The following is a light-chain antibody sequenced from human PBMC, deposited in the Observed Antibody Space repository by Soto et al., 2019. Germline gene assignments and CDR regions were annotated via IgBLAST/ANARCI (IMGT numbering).Light chain of an antibody. V-gene: IGLV2-11*01. CDR3: CSYAGSYTWV. Sequence: QSVLTQPRSVSGSPGQSVTISCTGTSSDVGVFNYVSWYQHHPGKAPKLMLYDVNKRPSGVPDRFSGSKSGNTASLTISGLPTEDESDYYCCSYAGSYTWVFGGGTKLTVL. CDR1: SSDVGVFNY. CDR2: DVN. J-gene: IGLJ3*02.